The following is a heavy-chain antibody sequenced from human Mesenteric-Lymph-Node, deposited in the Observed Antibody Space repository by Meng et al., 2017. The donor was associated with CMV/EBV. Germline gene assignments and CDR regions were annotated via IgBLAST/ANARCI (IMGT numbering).Heavy chain of an antibody. CDR1: GGSISSSRYY. J-gene: IGHJ4*02. CDR2: IYYSGST. CDR3: ARPEYYDSSGYHT. V-gene: IGHV4-39*01. D-gene: IGHD3-22*01. Sequence: SGGSISSSRYYWGWIRQPPGKGLEWIGSIYYSGSTYYSQSLKSRLTISVDTSKNQFSLKLNSVTAADTAVYYCARPEYYDSSGYHTWGQGTLVTVSS.